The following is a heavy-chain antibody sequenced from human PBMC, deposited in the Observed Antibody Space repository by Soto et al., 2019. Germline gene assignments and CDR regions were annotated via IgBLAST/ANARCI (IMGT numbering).Heavy chain of an antibody. CDR2: IYYSGST. CDR1: GGSISSGDYY. D-gene: IGHD2-2*01. Sequence: SETLSLTCTVSGGSISSGDYYWSWIRQPPGKGLEWIGYIYYSGSTYYNPSLKSRVTISVDTSKNQFSLKLSSVTAADTAVFYCVRLIHCMSTSCYFDYWGQGTLVTVSS. V-gene: IGHV4-30-4*01. CDR3: VRLIHCMSTSCYFDY. J-gene: IGHJ4*02.